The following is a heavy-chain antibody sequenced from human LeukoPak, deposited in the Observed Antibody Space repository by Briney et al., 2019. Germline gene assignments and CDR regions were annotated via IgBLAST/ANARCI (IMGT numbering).Heavy chain of an antibody. Sequence: SGPTLVNPTQTLTLTCTFSGFSLSTSGMCVSWIRQPPGKALEWLARTDWDDDKYYSTSLKTRLTISKDTSKNLVVLTMTNMDPVDTATYYCARIRGSRYYLDYWSQGTLVTVSS. V-gene: IGHV2-70*11. CDR2: TDWDDDK. CDR1: GFSLSTSGMC. CDR3: ARIRGSRYYLDY. J-gene: IGHJ4*02. D-gene: IGHD2-2*01.